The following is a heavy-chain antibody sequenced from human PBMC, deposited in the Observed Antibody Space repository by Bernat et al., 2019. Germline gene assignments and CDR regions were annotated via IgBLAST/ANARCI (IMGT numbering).Heavy chain of an antibody. CDR3: ARDLSGYSSGWYEYYFDY. J-gene: IGHJ4*02. V-gene: IGHV3-30*04. Sequence: GGGVVQPGRSLRLSCAASGFTFSSYAMHWVRQAPGKGLEWVAVISYDGSNKYYADSVKGRFTISRDNSKNTLYLQMNSLRAEDTAVYYCARDLSGYSSGWYEYYFDYWGQGTLVTVSS. CDR2: ISYDGSNK. CDR1: GFTFSSYA. D-gene: IGHD6-19*01.